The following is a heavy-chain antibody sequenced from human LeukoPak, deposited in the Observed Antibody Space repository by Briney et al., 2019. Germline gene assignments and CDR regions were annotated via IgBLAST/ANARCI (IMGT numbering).Heavy chain of an antibody. J-gene: IGHJ4*02. CDR3: ARPSYCGGDCYTLD. CDR1: GFTVSSNY. CDR2: IYSGGST. Sequence: GGSLRLSCAASGFTVSSNYMSWVRQAPGKGLEWVSVIYSGGSTYYADSVKGRFTISRDNSKNTLYLQMNSLRAEDTAVYYCARPSYCGGDCYTLDWGQGTLVTVSS. D-gene: IGHD2-21*02. V-gene: IGHV3-66*04.